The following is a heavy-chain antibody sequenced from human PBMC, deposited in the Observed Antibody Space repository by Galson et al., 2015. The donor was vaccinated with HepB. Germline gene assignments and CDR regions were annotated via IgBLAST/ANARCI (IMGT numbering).Heavy chain of an antibody. CDR2: ISYDGSNK. Sequence: SLRLSCAASGFTFSSYAMHWVRQAPGKGLEWVAVISYDGSNKYYADSVKGRFTISRDNSKNTLYLQMNSLRAEDTAVYYCARVNGITMVRGPKWGAFDIWGQGTMVTVSS. J-gene: IGHJ3*02. CDR3: ARVNGITMVRGPKWGAFDI. CDR1: GFTFSSYA. D-gene: IGHD3-10*01. V-gene: IGHV3-30*04.